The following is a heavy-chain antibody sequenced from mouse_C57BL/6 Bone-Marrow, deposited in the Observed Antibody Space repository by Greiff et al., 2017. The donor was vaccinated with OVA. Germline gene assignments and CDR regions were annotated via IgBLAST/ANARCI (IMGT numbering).Heavy chain of an antibody. J-gene: IGHJ2*01. Sequence: QVQLKESGAELVRPGTSVKMSCKASGYTFTNYWIGWAKQRPGHGLEWIGDIYPGGGYTNYNEKFKGKATLTADKSSSTAYMQFSSLTSEDSAIYYCARGHYSKNYFDYWGQGTTLTVSS. D-gene: IGHD2-5*01. CDR2: IYPGGGYT. CDR1: GYTFTNYW. V-gene: IGHV1-63*01. CDR3: ARGHYSKNYFDY.